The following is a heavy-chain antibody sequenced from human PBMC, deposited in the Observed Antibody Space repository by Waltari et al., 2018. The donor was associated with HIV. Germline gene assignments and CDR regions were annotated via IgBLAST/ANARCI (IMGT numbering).Heavy chain of an antibody. CDR2: ISYNGMNK. Sequence: QVRLVDSGGGVVQPGRSLRLSCAASGFTFSSYAMCWVRQAPGKGLEWVAIISYNGMNKYYADSVKGRFTISRDNSKNTLYLQMNSLGPEDTAVYYCARVSRELPTVYYYSAVDVWGPGTTVTVSS. D-gene: IGHD1-26*01. J-gene: IGHJ6*02. CDR3: ARVSRELPTVYYYSAVDV. V-gene: IGHV3-30*01. CDR1: GFTFSSYA.